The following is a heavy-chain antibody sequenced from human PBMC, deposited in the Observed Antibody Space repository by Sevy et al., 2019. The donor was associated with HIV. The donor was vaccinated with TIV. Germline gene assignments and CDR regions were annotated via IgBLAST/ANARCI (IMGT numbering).Heavy chain of an antibody. V-gene: IGHV1-69*13. CDR2: IIPVIHKP. CDR3: AGDRSGSAMDV. D-gene: IGHD3-22*01. Sequence: ASVKVSCKTSGDTYNNYAISWVRQAPGQGLGWMGEIIPVIHKPKFAQRFQGRVSITADESTTTVYMELSGLRSDETAVYYCAGDRSGSAMDVWGQGTTVTVSS. J-gene: IGHJ6*02. CDR1: GDTYNNYA.